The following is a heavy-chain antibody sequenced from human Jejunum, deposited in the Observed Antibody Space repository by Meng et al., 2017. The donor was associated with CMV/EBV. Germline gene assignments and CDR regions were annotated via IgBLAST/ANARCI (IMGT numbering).Heavy chain of an antibody. CDR1: GITCMNGG. CDR2: TKSKAKDDTT. V-gene: IGHV3-15*03. J-gene: IGHJ4*02. CDR3: ATDVGEGLPQIDY. D-gene: IGHD3-3*01. Sequence: SGITCMNGGMSWLRQGPEWGREWKGSTKSKAKDDTTDYNGRLKGRFNVSRNNSELTLYRQINSLTSEDTAVYCWATDVGEGLPQIDYWGQGTLVTVSS.